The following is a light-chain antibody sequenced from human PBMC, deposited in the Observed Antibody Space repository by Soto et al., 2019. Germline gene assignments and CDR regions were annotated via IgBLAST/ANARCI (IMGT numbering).Light chain of an antibody. CDR2: GAS. V-gene: IGKV3-20*01. J-gene: IGKJ2*01. CDR3: QQYGSSPSYT. Sequence: EIVLTQSPGTLSLSPGERATLSCRASQSVSSSYLAWYQQKPGQAPRLLIYGASSRATGIPDRFSGSGYGTDVTLTISRLEPEDFAVYYCQQYGSSPSYTFGQGTKLEIK. CDR1: QSVSSSY.